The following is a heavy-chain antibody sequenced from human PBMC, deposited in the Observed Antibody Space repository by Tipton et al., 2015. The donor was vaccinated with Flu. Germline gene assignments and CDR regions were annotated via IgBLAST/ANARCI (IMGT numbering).Heavy chain of an antibody. CDR1: GGSISSGGYY. Sequence: TLSLTCTVSGGSISSGGYYLNWIRQPAGKGLEWIGRIDTTGTTNYNPSLKSRVNVSVDTSKNPFSLKLRSVTAADTALYYCVGGGSTNSIHYYAMDVWGQGTTITVSS. CDR3: VGGGSTNSIHYYAMDV. D-gene: IGHD1-26*01. V-gene: IGHV4-61*02. CDR2: IDTTGTT. J-gene: IGHJ6*02.